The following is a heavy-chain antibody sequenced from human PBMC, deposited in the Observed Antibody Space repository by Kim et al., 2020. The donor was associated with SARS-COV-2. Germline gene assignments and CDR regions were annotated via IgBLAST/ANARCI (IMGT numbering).Heavy chain of an antibody. J-gene: IGHJ4*02. CDR3: AKGVRSTTVTQYFDY. CDR2: ISGSGGST. V-gene: IGHV3-23*01. CDR1: GFTFSSYA. D-gene: IGHD4-17*01. Sequence: GGSLRLSCAASGFTFSSYAMSWVRQAPGKGLEWVSAISGSGGSTYYADSVKGRFTISRDNSKNTLYLQMNSLRAEDTAVYYCAKGVRSTTVTQYFDYWGQGTLVTVSS.